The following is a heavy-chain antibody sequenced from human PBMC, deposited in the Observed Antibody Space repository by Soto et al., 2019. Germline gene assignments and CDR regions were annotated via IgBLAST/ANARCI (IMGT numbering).Heavy chain of an antibody. Sequence: QVQLVQSGAEVKKPGASVKVSCKASGYTFTSYGISWVRQAPGQGLEWMGWISAYNGNTNYAQKLQGRVTMTTDTSTSTAYMELRSLRSDDTAVYYCARVDSSGWYPFDYYYYGMDVWGQGTTVTVSS. J-gene: IGHJ6*02. D-gene: IGHD6-19*01. V-gene: IGHV1-18*01. CDR2: ISAYNGNT. CDR3: ARVDSSGWYPFDYYYYGMDV. CDR1: GYTFTSYG.